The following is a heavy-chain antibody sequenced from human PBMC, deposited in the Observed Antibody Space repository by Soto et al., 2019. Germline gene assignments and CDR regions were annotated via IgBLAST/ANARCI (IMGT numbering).Heavy chain of an antibody. J-gene: IGHJ4*02. V-gene: IGHV3-48*02. Sequence: GGSLRLSCAASGFTFSSYSMNWVRQATGKGLEWVSYISTTSRNYYADSVKGRFTISRDNAKNSLYLQMNSLRDEYMAVYYCARDRYGDYVVDYWGQRTLVTVSS. CDR3: ARDRYGDYVVDY. D-gene: IGHD4-17*01. CDR1: GFTFSSYS. CDR2: ISTTSRN.